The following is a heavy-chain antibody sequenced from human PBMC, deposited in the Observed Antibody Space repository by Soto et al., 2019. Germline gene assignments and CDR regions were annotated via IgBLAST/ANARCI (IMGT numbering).Heavy chain of an antibody. CDR2: IIPMFGTA. CDR3: ASGILLWLRRINNGYSG. V-gene: IGHV1-69*12. Sequence: QVQLVQSGAEVKKPESSVKVSCKAPGGTFSTYAISWVRQAPGQGLEWMGGIIPMFGTANYAQRFQDRVTITADESTNTVYTELSSLRSEDTAVYFCASGILLWLRRINNGYSGWGQGTLVTVSS. D-gene: IGHD5-12*01. CDR1: GGTFSTYA. J-gene: IGHJ4*02.